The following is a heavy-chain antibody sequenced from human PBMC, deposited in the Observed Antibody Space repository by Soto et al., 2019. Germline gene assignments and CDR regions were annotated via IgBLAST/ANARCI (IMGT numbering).Heavy chain of an antibody. Sequence: QVQLVQSGAEVKKPGSSVKVSCKASGGTFSSYAIDWVRQAPGQGLEWMGGIITIFGTADYAQKFQGRVTISADESTSTAYMDLSSLRSEDTGVYYCARGQTGGGWGYYFDYWGQGTLVTVSS. J-gene: IGHJ4*02. V-gene: IGHV1-69*12. CDR1: GGTFSSYA. D-gene: IGHD3-16*01. CDR3: ARGQTGGGWGYYFDY. CDR2: IITIFGTA.